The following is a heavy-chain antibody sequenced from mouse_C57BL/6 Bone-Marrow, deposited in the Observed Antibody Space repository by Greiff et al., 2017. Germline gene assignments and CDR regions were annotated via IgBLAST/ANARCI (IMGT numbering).Heavy chain of an antibody. J-gene: IGHJ2*01. CDR1: GYTFTSYW. CDR2: IYPGSGST. CDR3: AREVLDY. V-gene: IGHV1-55*01. Sequence: QVQLQQPGAELVKPGASVKLSCKASGYTFTSYWMHWVKQRPGQGLEWIGDIYPGSGSTNYNEKFKSKATLTVDTSSSTAYMQLSSLTSEDSAVYYCAREVLDYWGQGTTLTVSS.